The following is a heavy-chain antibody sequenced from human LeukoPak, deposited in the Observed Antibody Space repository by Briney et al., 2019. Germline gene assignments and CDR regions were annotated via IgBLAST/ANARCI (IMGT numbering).Heavy chain of an antibody. CDR3: ARDLDYGNWFDP. D-gene: IGHD4-17*01. V-gene: IGHV3-7*01. Sequence: GGSLRLSCAASGFTFSSYSMNWVRQAPGKGLEWVANIKQDGSEKYYVDSVKGRFTISRDNAKDSLYLQMNSLRAEDTAVYYCARDLDYGNWFDPWGQGTLVTVSS. CDR2: IKQDGSEK. CDR1: GFTFSSYS. J-gene: IGHJ5*02.